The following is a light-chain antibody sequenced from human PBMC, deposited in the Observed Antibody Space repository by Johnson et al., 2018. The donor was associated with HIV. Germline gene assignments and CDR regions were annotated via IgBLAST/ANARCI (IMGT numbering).Light chain of an antibody. Sequence: QSVLTQPPSVSAAPGQKVTISCSGSSSNIGNNYVSWYQQLPGTAPKLLIYENNKRPSGIPDRFSGSKSGTSATLGITGLQAGDEADYYCGTWHSALSGGGVFGTGTRV. J-gene: IGLJ1*01. CDR2: ENN. CDR1: SSNIGNNY. CDR3: GTWHSALSGGGV. V-gene: IGLV1-51*02.